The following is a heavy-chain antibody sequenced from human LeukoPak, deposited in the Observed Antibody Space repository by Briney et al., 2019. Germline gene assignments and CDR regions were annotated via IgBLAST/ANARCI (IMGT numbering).Heavy chain of an antibody. J-gene: IGHJ4*02. CDR2: IQYDGSNK. Sequence: GGSLRLSCAASGFPFSTYAMNWVGQAPGKGLEGVAFIQYDGSNKYYADSVKGRFTISRDNSKNTLYLQMNSLRAEDTAVYYCAKGCSSTSCYTHNNYWGQGTLVTVSS. D-gene: IGHD2-2*02. CDR1: GFPFSTYA. CDR3: AKGCSSTSCYTHNNY. V-gene: IGHV3-30*02.